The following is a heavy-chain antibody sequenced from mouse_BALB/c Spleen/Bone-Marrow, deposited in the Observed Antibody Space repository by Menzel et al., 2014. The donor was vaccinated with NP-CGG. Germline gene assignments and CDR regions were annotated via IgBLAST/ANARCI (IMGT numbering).Heavy chain of an antibody. J-gene: IGHJ3*01. CDR2: INPSTGYT. CDR3: ARGRFAY. Sequence: VQLQQSGAELAKPGASVKMSCKASGYTFTSYWMHWVKQRPGQGLEWIGYINPSTGYTEYNQKFKDKATLTADKSSSTAYMQLSSLTSEYSAVYFCARGRFAYWGQGTLVTVSA. CDR1: GYTFTSYW. V-gene: IGHV1-7*01.